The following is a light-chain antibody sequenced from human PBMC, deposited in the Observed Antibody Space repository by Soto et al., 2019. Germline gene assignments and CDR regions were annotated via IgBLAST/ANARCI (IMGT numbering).Light chain of an antibody. Sequence: ALQMTQAPPSLAASVGDRVTITCRASQDISNNLAWYQHKPGKAPNLLIYAGFSLRSGVPSRFGGSKSGRDFTLTISGLQPEDVGTYYCLQDYVSPWTFGRGTKVEIK. V-gene: IGKV1-6*01. CDR2: AGF. CDR3: LQDYVSPWT. CDR1: QDISNN. J-gene: IGKJ1*01.